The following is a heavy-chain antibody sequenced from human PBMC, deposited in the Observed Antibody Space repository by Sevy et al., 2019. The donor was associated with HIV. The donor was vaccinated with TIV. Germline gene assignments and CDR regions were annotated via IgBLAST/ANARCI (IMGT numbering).Heavy chain of an antibody. CDR2: IQYDGSNK. Sequence: GGSLRLSCAASGFSYSSYGMHWVRQAPGKGLEWVAYIQYDGSNKDYADSVKGRFNISRDNSRNTLDLQMNSLRVEDTAVYYCVKEGGGGGGDHCGQGTLVTVSS. D-gene: IGHD2-15*01. J-gene: IGHJ4*02. CDR1: GFSYSSYG. CDR3: VKEGGGGGGDH. V-gene: IGHV3-30*02.